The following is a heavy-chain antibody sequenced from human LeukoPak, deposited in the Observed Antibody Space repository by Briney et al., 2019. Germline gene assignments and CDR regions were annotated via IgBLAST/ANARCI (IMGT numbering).Heavy chain of an antibody. CDR1: GGSFSGYY. CDR3: ARRSWGCTNGVCYPTNYYYYYMDV. Sequence: SETLSLTCAVYGGSFSGYYWSWIRQPPGKGLEWLGEINHSGSTNYNPSLKSRVTISVDTSKNQFSLKLSSVTAADTAVYYCARRSWGCTNGVCYPTNYYYYYMDVWGKGTTVTVSS. J-gene: IGHJ6*03. CDR2: INHSGST. D-gene: IGHD2-8*01. V-gene: IGHV4-34*01.